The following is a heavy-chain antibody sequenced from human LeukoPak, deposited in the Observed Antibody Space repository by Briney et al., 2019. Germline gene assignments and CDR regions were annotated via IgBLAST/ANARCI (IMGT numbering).Heavy chain of an antibody. CDR1: GYSFTDY. D-gene: IGHD2-21*01. J-gene: IGHJ5*02. CDR2: INPNSGGT. CDR3: ARADRLDGGPYLIGP. V-gene: IGHV1-2*02. Sequence: GASVKVSCKTSGYSFTDYLHWVRQAPGQGLEWMGWINPNSGGTSSAQKFQGRVTMTRDTSITTVYMEVSWLTSDDTAIYYCARADRLDGGPYLIGPWGQETLVTVSS.